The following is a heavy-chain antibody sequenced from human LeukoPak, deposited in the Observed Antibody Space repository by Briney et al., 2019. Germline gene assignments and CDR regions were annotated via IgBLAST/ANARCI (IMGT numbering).Heavy chain of an antibody. CDR2: ISGNGRDT. V-gene: IGHV3-23*01. CDR1: GFTFSSYG. CDR3: ARAAAVCSSTSCYGHY. J-gene: IGHJ4*02. Sequence: GGSLRLSCAASGFTFSSYGMHWVRQAPGKGLEWVSAISGNGRDTYYTDSVKGRFTISRDNSKNTLYLQMNSLGAEDTAIYYCARAAAVCSSTSCYGHYWGQGTLVTVSS. D-gene: IGHD2-2*01.